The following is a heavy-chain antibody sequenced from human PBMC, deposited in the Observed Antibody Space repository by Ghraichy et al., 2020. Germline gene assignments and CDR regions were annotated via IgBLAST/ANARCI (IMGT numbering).Heavy chain of an antibody. Sequence: SKTLSLTCTVSGGSISSSSYYWGWIRQPPGKGLEWIGSIYYSGSTYYNPSLKSRVTISVDTSKNQFSLKLSSVTAADTAVYYCARHQYVYGGYAIPLFDYWGQGTLVTVSS. CDR1: GGSISSSSYY. CDR3: ARHQYVYGGYAIPLFDY. D-gene: IGHD5-12*01. CDR2: IYYSGST. J-gene: IGHJ4*02. V-gene: IGHV4-39*01.